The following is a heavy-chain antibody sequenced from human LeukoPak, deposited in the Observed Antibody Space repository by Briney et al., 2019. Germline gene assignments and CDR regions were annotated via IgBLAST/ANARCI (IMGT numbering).Heavy chain of an antibody. CDR2: ISSSSSYI. CDR3: ARGSSMASDIVVVPASFDY. V-gene: IGHV3-21*01. J-gene: IGHJ4*02. Sequence: RGSLRLSCAASGFTFSSYSMNWVRQAPGKGLEWVSSISSSSSYIYYADSVKGRFTISRDNAKNSLYLQMNSLRAEDTAVYYCARGSSMASDIVVVPASFDYWGQGTLVTVSS. CDR1: GFTFSSYS. D-gene: IGHD2-2*01.